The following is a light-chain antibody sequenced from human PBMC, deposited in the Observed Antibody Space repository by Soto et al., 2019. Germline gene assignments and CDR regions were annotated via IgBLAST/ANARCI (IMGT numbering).Light chain of an antibody. J-gene: IGKJ5*01. Sequence: DIQMTQSPSSLSASVGDRVTITCRASQDISVYLAWYQQKPGKVPKLLIYSASTLQSGVPSRFSGSGSGTEFTLTISSLQPEDDATYFCQKYNTAPLTFGQGTRLEIK. V-gene: IGKV1-27*01. CDR2: SAS. CDR1: QDISVY. CDR3: QKYNTAPLT.